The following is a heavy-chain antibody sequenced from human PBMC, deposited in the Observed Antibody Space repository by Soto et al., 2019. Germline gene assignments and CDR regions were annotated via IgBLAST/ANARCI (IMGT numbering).Heavy chain of an antibody. V-gene: IGHV1-3*01. D-gene: IGHD3-9*01. CDR2: INAGNGNT. CDR3: ARDPRYDILTGYYLTYYGMDV. Sequence: ASVKVSCKASGYTFTSYAMHWVRQAPGQRLEWMGWINAGNGNTKYSQKFQGRVTITRDTSASTAYMELSSLRSEDTAVYYYARDPRYDILTGYYLTYYGMDVWGQGTTVTVSS. CDR1: GYTFTSYA. J-gene: IGHJ6*02.